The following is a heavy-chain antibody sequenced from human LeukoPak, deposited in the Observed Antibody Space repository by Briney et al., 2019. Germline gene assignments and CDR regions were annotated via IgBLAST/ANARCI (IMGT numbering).Heavy chain of an antibody. Sequence: PGGSLRLSCAASGFTFSSYAMSWVRQAPGKGLEWVSAISRSGNNTYYTDSVRGRFTISRDNSKHTLYLQMNSLRAEDTALYYCAKEGVTPFDYWGQGTLVTVSS. V-gene: IGHV3-23*01. CDR2: ISRSGNNT. J-gene: IGHJ4*02. D-gene: IGHD3-10*01. CDR1: GFTFSSYA. CDR3: AKEGVTPFDY.